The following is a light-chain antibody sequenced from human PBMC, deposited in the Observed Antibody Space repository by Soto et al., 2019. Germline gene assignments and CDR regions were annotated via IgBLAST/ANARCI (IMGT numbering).Light chain of an antibody. CDR1: QSISTF. V-gene: IGKV1-39*01. J-gene: IGKJ1*01. CDR3: QQTYVTRT. Sequence: DIPMTQSPSSLSASVGDRVTITCRASQSISTFLNWYQQKPGKAPNLLIYAATSLQSGVPSRFSGSGSGTEFTLTISSLQPEDFGTYYCQQTYVTRTFGQGTRVEIK. CDR2: AAT.